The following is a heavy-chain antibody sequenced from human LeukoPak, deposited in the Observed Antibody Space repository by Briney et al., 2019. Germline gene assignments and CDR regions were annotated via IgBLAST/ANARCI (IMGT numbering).Heavy chain of an antibody. Sequence: PGGSLRLSCEASGFTFTTYSMTWVRQAPGKGLEWVSIISSGSSAIFSADALKGRFTVSRDDAKNLLYLDMNSLRAEDTAVYYCARGHTAVTRHFDFWGQGTLVTVSS. CDR2: ISSGSSAI. CDR1: GFTFTTYS. V-gene: IGHV3-21*01. D-gene: IGHD4-17*01. CDR3: ARGHTAVTRHFDF. J-gene: IGHJ4*02.